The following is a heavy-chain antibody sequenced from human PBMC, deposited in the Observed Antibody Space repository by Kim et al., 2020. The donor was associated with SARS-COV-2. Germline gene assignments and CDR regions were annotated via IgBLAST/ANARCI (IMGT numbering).Heavy chain of an antibody. CDR1: GFTFSSYA. CDR3: AKDLGVRGVIFPLGGMDV. Sequence: GGSLRLSCAASGFTFSSYAMSWVRQAPGKGLEWVSAISGSGGSTYYADSVKGRFTISIDNSKNTLYLQMNSLRAEDTAVYYCAKDLGVRGVIFPLGGMDVWGQGTTVTVSS. D-gene: IGHD3-10*01. J-gene: IGHJ6*02. V-gene: IGHV3-23*01. CDR2: ISGSGGST.